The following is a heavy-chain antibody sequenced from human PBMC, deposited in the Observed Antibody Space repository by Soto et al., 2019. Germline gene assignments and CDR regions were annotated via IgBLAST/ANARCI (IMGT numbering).Heavy chain of an antibody. J-gene: IGHJ4*02. V-gene: IGHV1-69*06. D-gene: IGHD3-22*01. CDR1: GGTFSSYA. CDR2: IIPIFGTA. Sequence: ASVKVSCKASGGTFSSYAISWVRQAPRQGLEWMGGIIPIFGTANYAQKFQGRVTITADKSTSTAYMELSSLRSEDTAVYYCARVPPGSSGYLYYFDYWGQGTLVTVSS. CDR3: ARVPPGSSGYLYYFDY.